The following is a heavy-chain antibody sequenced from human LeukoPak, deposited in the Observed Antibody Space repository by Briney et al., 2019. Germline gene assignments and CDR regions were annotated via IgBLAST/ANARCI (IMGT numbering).Heavy chain of an antibody. CDR2: IIPIFGIA. Sequence: ASVKVSCKASGGTFSSYAISWVRQARGQGLEWMGRIIPIFGIANYAQKFQGRVTITADKSTSTAYMELSSLRSEDTAVYYCAREGADSSGYYDDAFDIWGQGTMVTVSS. CDR1: GGTFSSYA. J-gene: IGHJ3*02. CDR3: AREGADSSGYYDDAFDI. D-gene: IGHD3-22*01. V-gene: IGHV1-69*04.